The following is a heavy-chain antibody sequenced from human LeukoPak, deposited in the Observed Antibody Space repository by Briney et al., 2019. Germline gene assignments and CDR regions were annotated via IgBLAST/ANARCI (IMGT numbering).Heavy chain of an antibody. J-gene: IGHJ4*02. CDR1: GFTFSNFW. CDR3: ARDFFGGSYYVPDY. D-gene: IGHD1-26*01. Sequence: GGSPRLSCAASGFTFSNFWMTWVSQAPGKGLEWVANIKQDGSEMHYVDSVKGRFTISRDNAKNSLYLQMNSLRAEDTAVYYCARDFFGGSYYVPDYWGQGTLVTVSS. CDR2: IKQDGSEM. V-gene: IGHV3-7*01.